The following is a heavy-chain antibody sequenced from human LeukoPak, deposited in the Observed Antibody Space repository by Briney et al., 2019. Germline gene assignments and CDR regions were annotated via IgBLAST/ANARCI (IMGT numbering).Heavy chain of an antibody. CDR3: AREYYAGGMTIDY. D-gene: IGHD1-26*01. J-gene: IGHJ4*02. CDR1: GFTFSSYS. V-gene: IGHV3-21*01. CDR2: ISSSSSYI. Sequence: GGSLRLSCAASGFTFSSYSMNWVRQAPGKGLEWVSSISSSSSYIYYAESVKGRFTISRDNAKNSLYLQMNSLRAEDTAVYYCAREYYAGGMTIDYWGQGTLVTVSS.